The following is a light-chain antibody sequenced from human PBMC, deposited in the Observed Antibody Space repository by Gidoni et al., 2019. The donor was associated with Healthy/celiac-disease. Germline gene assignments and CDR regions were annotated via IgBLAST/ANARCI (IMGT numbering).Light chain of an antibody. CDR2: GAS. V-gene: IGKV3-20*01. CDR1: QSVSSSY. J-gene: IGKJ2*01. CDR3: QQYGSSPRYT. Sequence: EFVLTQSPGTLSLSPGERATLSCRASQSVSSSYLAWYQQKPGQAPRLLLYGASSRATGIPDRFSGSGSGTDFTLTISRLEPEDFAVYYCQQYGSSPRYTFGQGTKLEIK.